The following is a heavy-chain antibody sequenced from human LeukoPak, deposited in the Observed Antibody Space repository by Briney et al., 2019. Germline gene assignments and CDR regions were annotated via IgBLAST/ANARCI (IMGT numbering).Heavy chain of an antibody. J-gene: IGHJ4*02. CDR2: IYYSGST. Sequence: PSETLSLTCTVSGGPVSSGSYYWSWIRQPPGKGLEWIGYIYYSGSTNYNPSLKSRVTISVDTSKNQFSLKLSSVTAADTAVYYCARGPHCNNGVCYYFDAWGQGTLVTVSS. CDR3: ARGPHCNNGVCYYFDA. V-gene: IGHV4-61*01. D-gene: IGHD2-8*01. CDR1: GGPVSSGSYY.